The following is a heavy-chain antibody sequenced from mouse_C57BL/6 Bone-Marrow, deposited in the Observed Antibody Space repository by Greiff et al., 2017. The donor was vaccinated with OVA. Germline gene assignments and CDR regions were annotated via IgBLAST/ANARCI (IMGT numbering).Heavy chain of an antibody. D-gene: IGHD2-3*01. CDR2: IYPGDGDT. J-gene: IGHJ2*01. CDR3: ARHEDGYYASYFDY. V-gene: IGHV1-82*01. CDR1: GYAFSSSW. Sequence: HVQLQPSGPELVKPGASVTISCKASGYAFSSSWLNWVKQRPGKGLEWIGRIYPGDGDTNYNGKFKGKATLTADKSSSTAYMQLSSLTSEDSAVYCCARHEDGYYASYFDYWGQGTTLTVSS.